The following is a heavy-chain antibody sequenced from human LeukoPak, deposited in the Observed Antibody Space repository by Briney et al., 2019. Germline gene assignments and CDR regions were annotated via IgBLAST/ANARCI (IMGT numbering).Heavy chain of an antibody. J-gene: IGHJ4*02. CDR3: ARENPIPLDY. V-gene: IGHV3-23*01. CDR1: GFTFSSYT. CDR2: ISGFGTST. Sequence: GGSLRPSCAASGFTFSSYTMSWVRQAPGKGLEWVSAISGFGTSTYYADSVKGRFTISRDNSKSTLYLHMNSLRAEDTAVYYCARENPIPLDYWGQGTLVTVSS.